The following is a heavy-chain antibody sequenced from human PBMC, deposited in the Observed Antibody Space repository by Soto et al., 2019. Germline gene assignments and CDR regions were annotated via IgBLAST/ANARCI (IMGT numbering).Heavy chain of an antibody. J-gene: IGHJ4*02. D-gene: IGHD5-18*01. CDR1: GFTFDDYA. V-gene: IGHV3-9*01. CDR2: ISWNSGSI. CDR3: AKDIKVDTAMVFDY. Sequence: LRLSCAASGFTFDDYAMHWVRQAPGKGLEWVSGISWNSGSIGYADSVKGRFTISRDNAKNSLYLQMNSLRAEDTALYYCAKDIKVDTAMVFDYWGQGTLVTVYS.